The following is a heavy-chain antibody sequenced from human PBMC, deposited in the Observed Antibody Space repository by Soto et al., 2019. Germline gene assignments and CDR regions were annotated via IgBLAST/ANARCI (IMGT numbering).Heavy chain of an antibody. CDR3: SREGQLGY. V-gene: IGHV1-18*01. Sequence: QVQLVQSGAEVKKPGASVKVSCKASGYTFSNYGFSWVRQAPGQGLEWMGWISGYNGNTNYAERLQGRVTMTTDTSTSTAYMELRSLRYDDTPVYYCSREGQLGYWGQGTPVTVSS. CDR1: GYTFSNYG. D-gene: IGHD6-6*01. J-gene: IGHJ4*02. CDR2: ISGYNGNT.